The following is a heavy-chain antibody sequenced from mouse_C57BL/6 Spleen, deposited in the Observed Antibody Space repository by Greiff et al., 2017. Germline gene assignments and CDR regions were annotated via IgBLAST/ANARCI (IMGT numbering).Heavy chain of an antibody. CDR3: ARDPITTVVATDAY. Sequence: EVHLVESGGGLVKPGGSLKLSCAASGFTFSSYAMSWVRQTPEKRLEWVATISDGGSYTYYPDNVKGRFTISRDNAKNNLYLQMSHLKSEDTAMYYCARDPITTVVATDAYWGQGTLVTVSA. CDR2: ISDGGSYT. J-gene: IGHJ3*01. CDR1: GFTFSSYA. V-gene: IGHV5-4*01. D-gene: IGHD1-1*01.